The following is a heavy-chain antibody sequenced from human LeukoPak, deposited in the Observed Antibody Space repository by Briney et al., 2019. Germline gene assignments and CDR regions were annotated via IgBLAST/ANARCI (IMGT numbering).Heavy chain of an antibody. CDR1: GGSISSCY. Sequence: SETLSLTCTVSGGSISSCYWSWIRQPAGKGLEWVGRIYTSGSSNYNPPLKSRVTMSVDTSKNQFSLKLSSVTAADTAVYYCARVSGSYTDYWGQGTLVTVSS. V-gene: IGHV4-4*07. D-gene: IGHD1-26*01. J-gene: IGHJ4*02. CDR2: IYTSGSS. CDR3: ARVSGSYTDY.